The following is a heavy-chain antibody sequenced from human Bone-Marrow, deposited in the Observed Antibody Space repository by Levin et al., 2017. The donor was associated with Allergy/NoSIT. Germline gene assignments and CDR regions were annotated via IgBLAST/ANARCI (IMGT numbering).Heavy chain of an antibody. CDR1: GFTFSSYT. CDR3: ARGKDYYYHGMDV. Sequence: GESLKISCAGSGFTFSSYTMNWVRQAPGKGLEWVSYISSSSSTIYYTDSVKGRFTISRDNAKSSLYLQMNSLRAEDTAVYYCARGKDYYYHGMDVWGQGTTVTVSS. J-gene: IGHJ6*02. CDR2: ISSSSSTI. V-gene: IGHV3-48*04.